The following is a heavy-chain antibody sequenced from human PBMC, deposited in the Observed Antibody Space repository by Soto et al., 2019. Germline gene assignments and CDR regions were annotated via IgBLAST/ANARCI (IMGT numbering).Heavy chain of an antibody. V-gene: IGHV3-21*01. J-gene: IGHJ4*02. Sequence: VGSLRLSCAASGFTFSSYSMNWVRQAPVKVLEWVSSISSSSSYIYYADSVKGRFTISRDNAKNSLYLQMNSLRAEDTAVYYCARDPPTETPIYGDYDFDYWGQGTLVTVSS. CDR3: ARDPPTETPIYGDYDFDY. CDR1: GFTFSSYS. CDR2: ISSSSSYI. D-gene: IGHD4-17*01.